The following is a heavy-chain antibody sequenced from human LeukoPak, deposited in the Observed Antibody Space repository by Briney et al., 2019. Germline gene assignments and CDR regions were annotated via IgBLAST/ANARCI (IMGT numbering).Heavy chain of an antibody. V-gene: IGHV4-39*01. Sequence: SETLSLTCTVSGGSISSSSYYWGWIRQPPGKGLEWIGSIYYSGSTYYNPSLKSRVTISVDTSKNQFSLKLSSVTAADTAVYYCARLRGGWYSSRFDYWGQGTLVTVSS. CDR2: IYYSGST. D-gene: IGHD6-19*01. CDR3: ARLRGGWYSSRFDY. J-gene: IGHJ4*02. CDR1: GGSISSSSYY.